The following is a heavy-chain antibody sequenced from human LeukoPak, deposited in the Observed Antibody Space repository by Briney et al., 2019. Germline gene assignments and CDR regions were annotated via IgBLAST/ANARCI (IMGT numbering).Heavy chain of an antibody. J-gene: IGHJ6*03. CDR2: ISTDAGET. CDR1: GFTFSNSG. Sequence: GGTLRLSCAASGFTFSNSGMSWVRQAPGKGLEWVSAISTDAGETHYADSVKGRFTISRDNAKNSLYLQMNSLRAEDTAVYYCARDPPLVSGPVYYYYYMDVWGKGTTVTVSS. V-gene: IGHV3-21*01. CDR3: ARDPPLVSGPVYYYYYMDV. D-gene: IGHD1-14*01.